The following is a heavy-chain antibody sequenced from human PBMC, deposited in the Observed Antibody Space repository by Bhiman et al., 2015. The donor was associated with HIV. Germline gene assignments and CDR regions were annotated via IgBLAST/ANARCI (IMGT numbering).Heavy chain of an antibody. V-gene: IGHV3-48*03. Sequence: EVQLVESGGGLVQPGGSLRLSCAASGFTFSTYEMNWVRQAPGKGLEWVSYISSSSSYIYYADSLKGRFTISRDNAKNSLYLQMNSLRAEDTAVYYCARGSSSALSAERFDPWGQGTLVTVSS. D-gene: IGHD6-6*01. CDR1: GFTFSTYE. CDR3: ARGSSSALSAERFDP. CDR2: ISSSSSYI. J-gene: IGHJ5*02.